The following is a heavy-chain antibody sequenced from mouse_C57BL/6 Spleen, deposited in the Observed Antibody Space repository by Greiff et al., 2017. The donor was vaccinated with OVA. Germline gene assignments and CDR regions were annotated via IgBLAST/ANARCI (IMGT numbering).Heavy chain of an antibody. CDR2: INYDGSST. J-gene: IGHJ4*01. Sequence: EVKLVESEGGLVQPGSSMKLSCTASGFTFSDYYMAWVRQVPEKGLEWVANINYDGSSTYYLDSLKSRFIISRDNAKNILYLQMSSLKSEDTATYYCARVYYYGSSYDWDDAMDYWGQGTSVTVSS. D-gene: IGHD1-1*01. CDR3: ARVYYYGSSYDWDDAMDY. V-gene: IGHV5-16*01. CDR1: GFTFSDYY.